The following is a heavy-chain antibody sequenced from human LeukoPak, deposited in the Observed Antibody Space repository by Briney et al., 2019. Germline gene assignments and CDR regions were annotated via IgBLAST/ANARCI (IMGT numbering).Heavy chain of an antibody. D-gene: IGHD5-18*01. V-gene: IGHV3-30-3*01. J-gene: IGHJ6*02. CDR2: ISYDGSDK. CDR3: ARESIQLWLPYYYYYGMDV. Sequence: GGSLRLSCAASGFTFSNYAMHWVRQAPGKGLEWVAVISYDGSDKYYADSVKGRFTISRDNSKNTLYLQMNSLRPEDTAVYYCARESIQLWLPYYYYYGMDVWGQGTTVTVSS. CDR1: GFTFSNYA.